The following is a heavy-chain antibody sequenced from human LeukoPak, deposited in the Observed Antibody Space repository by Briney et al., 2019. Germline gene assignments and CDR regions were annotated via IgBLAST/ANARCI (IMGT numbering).Heavy chain of an antibody. J-gene: IGHJ6*03. CDR1: GGTFSSYA. D-gene: IGHD3/OR15-3a*01. CDR2: IIPIFGTA. CDR3: ASGLDPCFSVEIHCRHDYYYYYYMDV. Sequence: ASVKVSCKASGGTFSSYAISWVRQAPGQGLEWMGGIIPIFGTANYAQKFQGRVTITADESTSTAYMELSSLRSEDTAVYYCASGLDPCFSVEIHCRHDYYYYYYMDVWGKGTTVTVSS. V-gene: IGHV1-69*13.